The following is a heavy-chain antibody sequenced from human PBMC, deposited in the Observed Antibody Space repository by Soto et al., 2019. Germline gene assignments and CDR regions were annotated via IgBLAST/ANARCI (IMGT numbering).Heavy chain of an antibody. V-gene: IGHV3-7*01. J-gene: IGHJ4*02. Sequence: GGSLRLSCAASGFTFSSYWMSWVRQAPGKGLEWVANIKQDGSEKYYVDSVKGRFTISRDNAKNSLYLQMNSLRAEDTAVYYCARETTPEGSYVIDWGQGTLVTVSS. CDR1: GFTFSSYW. CDR2: IKQDGSEK. D-gene: IGHD2-15*01. CDR3: ARETTPEGSYVID.